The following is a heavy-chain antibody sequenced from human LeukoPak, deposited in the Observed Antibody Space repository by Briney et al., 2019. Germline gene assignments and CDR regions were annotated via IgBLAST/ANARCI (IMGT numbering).Heavy chain of an antibody. V-gene: IGHV3-66*03. Sequence: GGSLTLSCAVSGFRVSGYYRSWVRQAPGKGLEWVGLISHSGGAFYADFARGRVAISRDESENTLYLQMNSLRVEDTAVYFCARDRAASQDSVEFDPWGQGTPGTVSS. D-gene: IGHD3/OR15-3a*01. J-gene: IGHJ5*02. CDR3: ARDRAASQDSVEFDP. CDR1: GFRVSGYY. CDR2: ISHSGGA.